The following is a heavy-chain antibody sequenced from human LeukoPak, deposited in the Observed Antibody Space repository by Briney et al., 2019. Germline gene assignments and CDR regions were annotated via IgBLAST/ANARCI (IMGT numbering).Heavy chain of an antibody. CDR2: IKSKTDGGTT. CDR1: GFTFSNAW. D-gene: IGHD2-8*01. J-gene: IGHJ4*02. CDR3: ARVYLERLTAGYFDH. Sequence: GGSLRLSCAASGFTFSNAWMSWVCQAPGKGLEWVGRIKSKTDGGTTDYAAPVKGRFTISRDDSKNTLYLQMNSLRDEDSAAYYCARVYLERLTAGYFDHWGQGTWATVSP. V-gene: IGHV3-15*01.